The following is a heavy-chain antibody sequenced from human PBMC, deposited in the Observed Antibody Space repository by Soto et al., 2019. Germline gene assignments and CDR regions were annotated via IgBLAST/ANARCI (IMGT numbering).Heavy chain of an antibody. Sequence: PSETLSLTCTVSGGSISSYYWSWIRQPPGKGLEWIGYIYYSGSTNYNPSLKSRVTISVDTSKNQFSLKLSSVTAADTAVYYCARQGVGYCSGGSCYRGPTDVWGQGTTVTVSS. D-gene: IGHD2-15*01. CDR3: ARQGVGYCSGGSCYRGPTDV. V-gene: IGHV4-59*01. CDR2: IYYSGST. J-gene: IGHJ6*02. CDR1: GGSISSYY.